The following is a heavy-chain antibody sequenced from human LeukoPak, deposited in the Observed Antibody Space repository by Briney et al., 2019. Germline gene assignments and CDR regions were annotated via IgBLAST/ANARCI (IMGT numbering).Heavy chain of an antibody. CDR1: VDSISTDY. V-gene: IGHV4-59*08. D-gene: IGHD2-21*01. CDR2: INYSGSS. CDR3: ARLDCISDPCHNY. Sequence: PSETLSLTFIVSVDSISTDYWSWIRQSAGKGLEWIGYINYSGSSEYNPSLRSRITISVDRSKNQVSLKMRSVTAADTAVSYCARLDCISDPCHNYWALGALVTVSS. J-gene: IGHJ4*02.